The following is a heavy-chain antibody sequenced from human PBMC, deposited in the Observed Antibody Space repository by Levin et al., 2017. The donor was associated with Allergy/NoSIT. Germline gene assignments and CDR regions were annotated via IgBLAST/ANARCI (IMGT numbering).Heavy chain of an antibody. V-gene: IGHV2-5*02. CDR1: GFSLSTSGVG. Sequence: SGPTLVKPTQTLTLTCTFSGFSLSTSGVGVGWIRQPPGKALEWLALIYWDDDKRYSPSLKSRLTITKDTSKNQVVLTMTNMDPVDTATYYCAHRLGRYCSSTSCYLTGWFDPWGQGTLVTVSS. D-gene: IGHD2-2*01. CDR2: IYWDDDK. CDR3: AHRLGRYCSSTSCYLTGWFDP. J-gene: IGHJ5*02.